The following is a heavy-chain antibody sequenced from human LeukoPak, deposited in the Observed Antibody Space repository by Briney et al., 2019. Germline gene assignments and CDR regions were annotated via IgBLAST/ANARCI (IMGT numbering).Heavy chain of an antibody. CDR1: GGSISSSSYY. CDR3: ARVVVDTAMDYFDY. D-gene: IGHD5-18*01. J-gene: IGHJ4*02. CDR2: IYYSGST. Sequence: SETLSLTCTVSGGSISSSSYYWGWIRQPPGKGLEWIGSIYYSGSTYYNPSLKSRVTISVDTSKNQFSLKLSSVTAADTAVYYCARVVVDTAMDYFDYWGQGTLVTVSS. V-gene: IGHV4-39*01.